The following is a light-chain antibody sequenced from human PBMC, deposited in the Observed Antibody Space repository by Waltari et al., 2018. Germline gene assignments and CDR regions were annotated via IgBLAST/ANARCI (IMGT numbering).Light chain of an antibody. V-gene: IGLV1-47*01. CDR2: RNN. CDR1: SSNIGSTY. CDR3: AAWDDSLSVWV. J-gene: IGLJ3*02. Sequence: QSVLTQPPSASGTPGQRVPISCSGSSSNIGSTYVSWYQQLPGTAPKPLIYRNNQRPSGVPDRFSGSKSGTSASLAISGLRSEDEADYYCAAWDDSLSVWVFGGGTKLTFL.